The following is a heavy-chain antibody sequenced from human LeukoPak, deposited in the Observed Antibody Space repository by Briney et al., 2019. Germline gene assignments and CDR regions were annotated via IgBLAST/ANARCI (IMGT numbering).Heavy chain of an antibody. CDR1: GYTFTSYY. V-gene: IGHV1-2*02. J-gene: IGHJ3*02. Sequence: ASVKVSCKASGYTFTSYYMHWVRQAPGQGLEWMGWINPSSGGTKFAQKFQGRVTMTRDTSISTAYMELSRLRSDDTAVYYCAREDASAFDIWGQGTMVTVSS. CDR2: INPSSGGT. CDR3: AREDASAFDI.